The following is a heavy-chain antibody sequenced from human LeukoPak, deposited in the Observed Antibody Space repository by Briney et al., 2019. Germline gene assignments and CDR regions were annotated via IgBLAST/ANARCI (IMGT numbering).Heavy chain of an antibody. CDR1: GDSISSGRHY. CDR3: IRSISTAGIY. D-gene: IGHD6-13*01. Sequence: SETLSLTCTVSGDSISSGRHYWGWIRQPPGKGLEWIGSAHDSGSTYYNPSLKSRATISVDTSKNQFSLKLSSVTAADTAVYYCIRSISTAGIYWGQGTLVTVSS. CDR2: AHDSGST. J-gene: IGHJ4*02. V-gene: IGHV4-39*01.